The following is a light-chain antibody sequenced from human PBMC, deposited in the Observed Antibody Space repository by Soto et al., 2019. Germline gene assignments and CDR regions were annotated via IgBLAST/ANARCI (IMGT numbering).Light chain of an antibody. CDR3: QQRSKWWT. CDR2: SAS. V-gene: IGKV3D-20*02. CDR1: QSVSNNY. Sequence: EILLTQAPGTLSLSPGERATLSCRASQSVSNNYLAWYQQKPGQAPRLLIYSASRGATGFPARFSGSGSGTDFTLTISSLEPEDFAVYYCQQRSKWWTFGQGTNVDIK. J-gene: IGKJ1*01.